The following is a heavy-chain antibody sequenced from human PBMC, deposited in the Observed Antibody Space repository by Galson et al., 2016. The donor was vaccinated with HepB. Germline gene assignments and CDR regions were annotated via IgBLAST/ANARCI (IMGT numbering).Heavy chain of an antibody. CDR1: GFTFGRYA. D-gene: IGHD4-23*01. Sequence: SLRLSCAASGFTFGRYAMSWVRQAPGKGLEWVSAISCDGGSTYYAGSVQGRVTIARDNSGNTVYLQMNTLSPEHTAVYYCAARTTDYGGVGRLQFWGQGTLVTVSS. V-gene: IGHV3-23*01. CDR3: AARTTDYGGVGRLQF. J-gene: IGHJ4*02. CDR2: ISCDGGST.